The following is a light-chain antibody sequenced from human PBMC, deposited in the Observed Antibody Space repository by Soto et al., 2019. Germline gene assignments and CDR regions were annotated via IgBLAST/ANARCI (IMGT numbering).Light chain of an antibody. J-gene: IGKJ1*01. CDR3: MQATHSPWS. V-gene: IGKV2-24*01. Sequence: DIVLTQAPLSSPVTLGQPASISCRSSQSLVHSDGNTYLSWLHQRPGQPPRLLIYKISKRFSGVPDRLSGSGAGTDITLTSTRVEAEDFGVYYCMQATHSPWSFGQGTKVEIK. CDR2: KIS. CDR1: QSLVHSDGNTY.